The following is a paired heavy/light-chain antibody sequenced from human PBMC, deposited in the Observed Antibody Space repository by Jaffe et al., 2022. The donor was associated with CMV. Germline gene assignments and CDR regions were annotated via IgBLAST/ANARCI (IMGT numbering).Heavy chain of an antibody. CDR3: ARKVGATDYFDS. D-gene: IGHD1-26*01. Sequence: QVQLQESGPGLVKPSETLSLTCTVSGGSISSSSFYWGWVRQPPGRGLEWIGSISYSGRTSYYPSLKSRVTISVDTSKNQFSLRLSSVTTADTAVYYCARKVGATDYFDSWGQGTLVTVSS. CDR1: GGSISSSSFY. CDR2: ISYSGRT. J-gene: IGHJ4*02. V-gene: IGHV4-39*01.
Light chain of an antibody. Sequence: QSALTQPASVSGSPGQSITISCTGTSSDVGSYNLVSWYQQHPGKAPKLMIYEVSKRPSGVSNRFSGSKSGNTASLTISGLQADDEADYHCCSYAGSSIVVFGGGTKLTVL. V-gene: IGLV2-23*02. CDR3: CSYAGSSIVV. CDR2: EVS. J-gene: IGLJ2*01. CDR1: SSDVGSYNL.